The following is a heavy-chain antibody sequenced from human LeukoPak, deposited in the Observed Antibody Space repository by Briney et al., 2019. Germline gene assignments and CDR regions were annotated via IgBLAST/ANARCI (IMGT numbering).Heavy chain of an antibody. CDR1: GYSFTDYY. CDR2: INPTSGGT. CDR3: ARARSSGYLSSPFDY. D-gene: IGHD3-22*01. J-gene: IGHJ4*02. Sequence: ASVKVSCKASGYSFTDYYMHWVRQAPGQGLEWMGWINPTSGGTKYAQRFQGRVTMTRDASINTAYMDLSRLTYDDTAVYYCARARSSGYLSSPFDYWGQGTLVTVSS. V-gene: IGHV1-2*02.